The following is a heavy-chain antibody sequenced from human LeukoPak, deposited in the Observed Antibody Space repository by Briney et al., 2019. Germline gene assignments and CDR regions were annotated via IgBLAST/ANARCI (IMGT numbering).Heavy chain of an antibody. J-gene: IGHJ3*02. V-gene: IGHV1-2*06. Sequence: ASVKVSCKASGYTFTGYYMHWVRQAPGQGLEWIGRINPNSGGTNYAQKFQGRVTMTRDTSISTAYMELSRLRSDDVAVYYCAIWGGPYGSGSYFVDIWGQGTMVTVSS. D-gene: IGHD3-10*01. CDR2: INPNSGGT. CDR3: AIWGGPYGSGSYFVDI. CDR1: GYTFTGYY.